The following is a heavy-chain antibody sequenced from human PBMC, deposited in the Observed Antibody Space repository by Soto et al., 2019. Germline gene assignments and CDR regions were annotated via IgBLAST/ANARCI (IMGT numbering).Heavy chain of an antibody. D-gene: IGHD2-2*02. Sequence: QLQLQESGPGLVKPSETLSLTCTVSGGSISSSSYYWGWIRQPPGKGLEWIGSIYYSGSTYYNPSLKSRVTISVDTSKNQFSLKLSSVTAADTAVYYCARHDIVVVPAAIPGYFVYWGQGTLVTVSS. CDR3: ARHDIVVVPAAIPGYFVY. CDR1: GGSISSSSYY. J-gene: IGHJ4*02. V-gene: IGHV4-39*01. CDR2: IYYSGST.